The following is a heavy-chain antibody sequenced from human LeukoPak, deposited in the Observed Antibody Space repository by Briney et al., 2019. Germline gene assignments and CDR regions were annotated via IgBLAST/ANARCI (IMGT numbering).Heavy chain of an antibody. V-gene: IGHV4-59*08. Sequence: SVTLSLTCTVSGGSISGYYWTWIRQLPGKGLEWIGYIYNSGITNYNPSLKSRVTVSVDTSKNQFSLRLTSVTAADTAVYYCARSVPSLDYLFDSWGHGTLVTVSS. CDR3: ARSVPSLDYLFDS. J-gene: IGHJ5*01. CDR2: IYNSGIT. D-gene: IGHD4-11*01. CDR1: GGSISGYY.